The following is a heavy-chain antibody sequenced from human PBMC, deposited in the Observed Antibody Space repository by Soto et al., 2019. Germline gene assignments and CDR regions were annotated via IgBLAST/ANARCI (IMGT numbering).Heavy chain of an antibody. CDR3: ARGGHYYDSSGYPYYFDY. Sequence: QVQLVQSGAEVKKPGSSVKVSCKASGGTSSSYAISWVRQAPGQGLEWMGGIIPIFGTANYAQKFQGRVTITADKSTSTAYMELSSLRSEDTAVYYCARGGHYYDSSGYPYYFDYWGQGTLVTVSS. CDR2: IIPIFGTA. D-gene: IGHD3-22*01. CDR1: GGTSSSYA. J-gene: IGHJ4*02. V-gene: IGHV1-69*06.